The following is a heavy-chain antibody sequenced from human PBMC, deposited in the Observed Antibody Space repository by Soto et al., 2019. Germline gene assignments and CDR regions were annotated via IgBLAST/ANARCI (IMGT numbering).Heavy chain of an antibody. J-gene: IGHJ4*02. Sequence: QVQLVQSGAEVKKPGASVKVSCKASGYSFTIYPIHWVRQAPEQRPEWMGWINVGDGDTKSSQKFQGRVTFTRDTSASTAYMELSSLTSEDTAVYYCARAITTRHLIDYWGQGTLVTVSS. CDR3: ARAITTRHLIDY. V-gene: IGHV1-3*01. CDR2: INVGDGDT. CDR1: GYSFTIYP. D-gene: IGHD4-4*01.